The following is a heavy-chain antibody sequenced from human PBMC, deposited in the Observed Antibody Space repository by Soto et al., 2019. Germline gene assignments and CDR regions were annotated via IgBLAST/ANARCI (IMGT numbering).Heavy chain of an antibody. V-gene: IGHV1-2*02. Sequence: QEQLVQSGAEVKKPGASVKVSCKASGYTFTGYYMHWVRQSPGQGREWMGGINPNSGGTNYAQKFQGRVTMTRDTSISTAYMELSRLRSDDTAVYYCAMGNTVTNNWFDPWGQGTLVTVSS. CDR3: AMGNTVTNNWFDP. CDR1: GYTFTGYY. CDR2: INPNSGGT. D-gene: IGHD4-17*01. J-gene: IGHJ5*02.